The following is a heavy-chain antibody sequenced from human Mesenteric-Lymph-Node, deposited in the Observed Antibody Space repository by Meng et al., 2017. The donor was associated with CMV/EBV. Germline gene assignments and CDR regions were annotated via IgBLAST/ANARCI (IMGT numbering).Heavy chain of an antibody. V-gene: IGHV4-34*01. CDR1: GGSFIGYY. Sequence: QVQLQLWGEGLLKPSETLALTCAVSGGSFIGYYWSWIRQPPGKGLEWIGEINHSGSTNYNPSLKSRVTISVDTSKNQFSLKLSSVTAADTAVYYCARHQRWLKSEGGFNYWGQGTLVTVSS. D-gene: IGHD4-23*01. J-gene: IGHJ4*02. CDR3: ARHQRWLKSEGGFNY. CDR2: INHSGST.